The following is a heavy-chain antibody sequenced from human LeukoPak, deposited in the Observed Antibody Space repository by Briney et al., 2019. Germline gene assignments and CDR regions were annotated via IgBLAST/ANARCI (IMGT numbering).Heavy chain of an antibody. V-gene: IGHV3-48*03. J-gene: IGHJ5*02. Sequence: GGSLRLSCAASGFTFSNYEMNWVRQAPGKGLEWISYIRNSGPTIYYADSVKGRFTISRDNAKNSLYLQMNSLRAEDTAVYYCARDLGQYYDTSDNWFDPWGQGTLVTVSS. CDR1: GFTFSNYE. CDR2: IRNSGPTI. D-gene: IGHD3-22*01. CDR3: ARDLGQYYDTSDNWFDP.